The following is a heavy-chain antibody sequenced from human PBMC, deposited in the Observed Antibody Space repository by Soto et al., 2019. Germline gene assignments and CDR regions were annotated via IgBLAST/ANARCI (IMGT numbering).Heavy chain of an antibody. J-gene: IGHJ4*02. CDR2: IYYSGST. CDR3: ARGLHPYYFDY. CDR1: GGSISRGGYY. D-gene: IGHD4-4*01. V-gene: IGHV4-31*03. Sequence: SETLSLTCTVSGGSISRGGYYWSWIRQHPGKGLEWIGYIYYSGSTYYNPSLKSRVTISVDTSKNQFSLKLSSVTAADTAVYYCARGLHPYYFDYWGQGTLVTVSS.